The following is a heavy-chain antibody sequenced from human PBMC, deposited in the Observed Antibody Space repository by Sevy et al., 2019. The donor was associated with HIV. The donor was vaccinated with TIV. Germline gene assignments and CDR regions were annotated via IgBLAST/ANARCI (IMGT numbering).Heavy chain of an antibody. J-gene: IGHJ4*02. V-gene: IGHV3-23*01. CDR2: ISHSGDST. CDR1: GFTFSSYA. Sequence: GGSLRLSCTSSGFTFSSYAMNWVRQAPGKGLEWVSTISHSGDSTYYADSVKGRFTISRDNSENTRYLQMNSLRAEDTALYYCAGRKVGDFWSGSIRGPWAGGPLFDYWGQRTLVTVSS. CDR3: AGRKVGDFWSGSIRGPWAGGPLFDY. D-gene: IGHD3-3*01.